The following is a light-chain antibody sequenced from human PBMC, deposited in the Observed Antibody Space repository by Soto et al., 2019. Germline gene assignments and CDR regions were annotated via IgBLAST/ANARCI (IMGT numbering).Light chain of an antibody. CDR1: SSDVGGYNY. V-gene: IGLV2-14*01. Sequence: QSALTQPASVSGSPGQSITISCTGTSSDVGGYNYVSWYQQHPGKAPKLMIYDVTNRPSGVSNRFSGSKSGNTASLTISGLQAEDEADYYCSSYTSNNTPVVFGTGTKLTVL. J-gene: IGLJ1*01. CDR3: SSYTSNNTPVV. CDR2: DVT.